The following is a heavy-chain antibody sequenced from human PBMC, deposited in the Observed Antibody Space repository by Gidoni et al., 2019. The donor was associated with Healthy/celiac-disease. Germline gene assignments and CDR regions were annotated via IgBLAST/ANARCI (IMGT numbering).Heavy chain of an antibody. V-gene: IGHV3-30-3*01. Sequence: QVQLVESGGGVVQPGRSLRLSCAASGFPLSSYAMHWVRQAPGKGLEWVAVISYDGSNKYYADSVKGLFTISRDNSKNTLYLQMNSLRAEDTAVYYCARVDYGGNSDWYFDLWGRGTLVTVSS. CDR1: GFPLSSYA. D-gene: IGHD4-17*01. J-gene: IGHJ2*01. CDR3: ARVDYGGNSDWYFDL. CDR2: ISYDGSNK.